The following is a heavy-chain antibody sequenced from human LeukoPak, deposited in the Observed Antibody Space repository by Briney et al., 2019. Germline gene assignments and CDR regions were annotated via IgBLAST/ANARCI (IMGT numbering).Heavy chain of an antibody. J-gene: IGHJ4*02. CDR1: GGTFSSYA. Sequence: ASVKVSCKASGGTFSSYAISWVRQAPGQGLEWMGGIIPIFGTANYAQKFQGRVTITADESTSTAYMELSSLRSKDTAVYYCARTARNYYDSSGYYWYFDYWGQGTLVTVS. D-gene: IGHD3-22*01. CDR2: IIPIFGTA. CDR3: ARTARNYYDSSGYYWYFDY. V-gene: IGHV1-69*01.